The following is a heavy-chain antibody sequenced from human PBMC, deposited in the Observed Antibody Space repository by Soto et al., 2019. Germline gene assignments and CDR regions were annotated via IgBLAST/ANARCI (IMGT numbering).Heavy chain of an antibody. CDR2: ISAYNGNT. CDR1: GYTFTSYG. CDR3: ARSPIVVVPAAITNWFDP. J-gene: IGHJ5*02. Sequence: QVQLVQSGAEVKKPGASVKVSCKASGYTFTSYGISWVRQAPGQGLEWMGWISAYNGNTNYAQKLQGRVTMTTDTSTSTAYMELRSLRSDDTDVYYCARSPIVVVPAAITNWFDPWGQGTLVTVSS. D-gene: IGHD2-2*01. V-gene: IGHV1-18*01.